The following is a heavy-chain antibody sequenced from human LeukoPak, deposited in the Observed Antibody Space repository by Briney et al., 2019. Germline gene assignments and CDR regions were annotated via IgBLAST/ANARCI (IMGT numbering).Heavy chain of an antibody. Sequence: GGSLRLSCAASGFTFISYVMSWVRQAPGKGLEWVSGIHGSGGSTFYADSVKGRFTISRDNSKNTLYLQMNSLRAEDTAVYYCAKVAAAAILSFFDYWGQGTLVTVSS. CDR1: GFTFISYV. V-gene: IGHV3-23*01. D-gene: IGHD2-2*02. CDR3: AKVAAAAILSFFDY. CDR2: IHGSGGST. J-gene: IGHJ4*02.